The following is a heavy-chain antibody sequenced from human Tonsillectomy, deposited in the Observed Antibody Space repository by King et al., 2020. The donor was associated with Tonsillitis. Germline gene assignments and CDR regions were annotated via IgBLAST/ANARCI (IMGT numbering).Heavy chain of an antibody. CDR1: GFTFSSYS. Sequence: VQLVESGGGLVKPGGSLRLSCAASGFTFSSYSMNWVRQAPGKGLEWVSSISSSSSYTYYADSVKGRFTISRDNAKNSLYLQMNSLRAADTAVYYCARDWTVAEGYWGQGTLVTVSS. CDR3: ARDWTVAEGY. V-gene: IGHV3-21*01. D-gene: IGHD6-19*01. J-gene: IGHJ4*02. CDR2: ISSSSSYT.